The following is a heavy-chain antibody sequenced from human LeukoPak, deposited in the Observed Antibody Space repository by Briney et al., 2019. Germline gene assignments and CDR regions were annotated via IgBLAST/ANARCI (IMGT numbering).Heavy chain of an antibody. CDR3: AKDSYYDSSGYYSVFDY. Sequence: GGSLRLSCAASGFTFSSYGMHWVRQAPGKGLEWVAVISYDGSNKYYADSVKGRFTISRDNSKNTLYLQMYSLRAEDTAVYYCAKDSYYDSSGYYSVFDYWGQGTLVTVSS. CDR2: ISYDGSNK. D-gene: IGHD3-22*01. CDR1: GFTFSSYG. V-gene: IGHV3-30*18. J-gene: IGHJ4*02.